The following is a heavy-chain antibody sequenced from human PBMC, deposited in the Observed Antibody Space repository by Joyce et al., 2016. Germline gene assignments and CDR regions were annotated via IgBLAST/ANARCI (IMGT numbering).Heavy chain of an antibody. CDR3: ARSFFYCSGGSCFSGEWFDP. CDR2: VYYSGST. D-gene: IGHD2-15*01. V-gene: IGHV4-39*07. Sequence: QLQLQESGPGLVKPSETLSLSCTVSGGSISSSTYYWGWIRQPRRKGLEWIGSVYYSGSTYDNPSLKSLVTISVDTSKNQFSLKLTSVTAADTAVYYCARSFFYCSGGSCFSGEWFDPWGQGTLVTVSS. J-gene: IGHJ5*02. CDR1: GGSISSSTYY.